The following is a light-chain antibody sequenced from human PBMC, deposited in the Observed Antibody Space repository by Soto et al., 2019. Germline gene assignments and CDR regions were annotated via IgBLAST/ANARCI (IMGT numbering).Light chain of an antibody. Sequence: ESVLTQSPGTLSLSPGERATLSCRASQSVSSNSLAWYQQKPGQAPRLLIYGASSRATGTPDRFSGSGSGTDFTRTISRLEPEDFGVYYCQQFGGSPPSWTFGQGTKVEI. CDR3: QQFGGSPPSWT. V-gene: IGKV3-20*01. J-gene: IGKJ1*01. CDR1: QSVSSNS. CDR2: GAS.